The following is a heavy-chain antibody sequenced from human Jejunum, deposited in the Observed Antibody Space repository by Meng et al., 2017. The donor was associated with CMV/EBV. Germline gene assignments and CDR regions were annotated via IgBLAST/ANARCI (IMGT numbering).Heavy chain of an antibody. D-gene: IGHD2-2*01. CDR2: ISWNSDTI. CDR3: AKDSCSDSTCSNWLDP. Sequence: TFDNYAMHCVRPAPGKGLEWVSGISWNSDTIGYADSVKGRFTISRDNAKNSLYLQMNSLRAEDTALYYCAKDSCSDSTCSNWLDPWGQGTLVTVSS. J-gene: IGHJ5*02. V-gene: IGHV3-9*01. CDR1: TFDNYA.